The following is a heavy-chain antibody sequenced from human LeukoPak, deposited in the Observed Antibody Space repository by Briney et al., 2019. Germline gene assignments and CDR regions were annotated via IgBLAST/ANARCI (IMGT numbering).Heavy chain of an antibody. V-gene: IGHV1-18*01. CDR2: ISAYNGNT. J-gene: IGHJ3*02. CDR1: GYTFTSYG. CDR3: ATGYDRVPKDAFDI. Sequence: GASVKVSCKASGYTFTSYGISWVRQAPGQGLEWMGWISAYNGNTNYAQKLQGRVTMTTDTSTSTAYMELRSLRSDDTAVYYCATGYDRVPKDAFDIWGQGTMVTVSS. D-gene: IGHD3-22*01.